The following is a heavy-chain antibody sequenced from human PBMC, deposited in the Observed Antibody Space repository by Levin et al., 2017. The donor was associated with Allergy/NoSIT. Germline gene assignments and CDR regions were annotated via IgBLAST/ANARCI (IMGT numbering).Heavy chain of an antibody. D-gene: IGHD6-13*01. V-gene: IGHV4-59*01. Sequence: SETLSLTCTVSGGSISSYYWSWIRQPPGKGLEWIGYIYYSGSTNYNPSLKSRVTISVDTSKDQFSLKLSSVTAADTAVYYCARMSSSWYYAFDIWGQGTMVTVSS. CDR2: IYYSGST. J-gene: IGHJ3*02. CDR1: GGSISSYY. CDR3: ARMSSSWYYAFDI.